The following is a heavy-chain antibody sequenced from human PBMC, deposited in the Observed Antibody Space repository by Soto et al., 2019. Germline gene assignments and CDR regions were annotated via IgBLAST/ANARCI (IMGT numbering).Heavy chain of an antibody. Sequence: ESRATLGNPTRSVTLACTFSGFSLSTRREGVGWVRQPPGKALEWLALIYWDDDKRYSPSLKSRLTITKDTSKNQVVLTMTNMDHVDTATYYCAHRRSTYYYDSTFAPWGQGTLVTVSS. D-gene: IGHD3-22*01. V-gene: IGHV2-5*02. CDR1: GFSLSTRREG. CDR2: IYWDDDK. J-gene: IGHJ5*02. CDR3: AHRRSTYYYDSTFAP.